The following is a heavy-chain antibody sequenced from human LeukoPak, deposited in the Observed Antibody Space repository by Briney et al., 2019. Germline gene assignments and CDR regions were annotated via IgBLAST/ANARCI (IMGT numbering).Heavy chain of an antibody. CDR3: ARWPLWFGELLGYFDY. Sequence: GGSLRLSCTASGFTFSSYAMHWVRQAPGKGLEWVAVISYDGSNKYYADSVKGRFTISRDNAKNSLYLQMNSLRAEDTAVYYCARWPLWFGELLGYFDYWGQGTLVTVSS. V-gene: IGHV3-30-3*01. D-gene: IGHD3-10*01. CDR2: ISYDGSNK. J-gene: IGHJ4*02. CDR1: GFTFSSYA.